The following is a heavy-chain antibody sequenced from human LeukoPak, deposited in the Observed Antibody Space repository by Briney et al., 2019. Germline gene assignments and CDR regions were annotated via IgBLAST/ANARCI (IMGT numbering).Heavy chain of an antibody. Sequence: GGSLRLSCAASGFTFGTNWMTWVRQAPGKGLEWVANIKEDGSETYYVDSVKGRFTISRDNAENSLSLQMNSLRAEDTAVYYCARDGPTAYFDYWGHGTLVTVSS. CDR2: IKEDGSET. J-gene: IGHJ4*01. CDR3: ARDGPTAYFDY. V-gene: IGHV3-7*01. D-gene: IGHD5-18*01. CDR1: GFTFGTNW.